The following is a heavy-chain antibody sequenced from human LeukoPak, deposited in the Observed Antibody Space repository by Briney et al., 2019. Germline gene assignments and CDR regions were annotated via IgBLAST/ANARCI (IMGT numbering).Heavy chain of an antibody. Sequence: PGGSLRLSCAASGFTFSSYGMHWVRQAPGKGLEWVAVIWYDGSNKYYADSVKGRFTISRDNSKNTLYLQTNSLRAEDTAVYYCAREYYDYVWGSRGRAFDIWGQGTMVTVSS. J-gene: IGHJ3*02. D-gene: IGHD3-16*01. CDR1: GFTFSSYG. CDR3: AREYYDYVWGSRGRAFDI. V-gene: IGHV3-33*01. CDR2: IWYDGSNK.